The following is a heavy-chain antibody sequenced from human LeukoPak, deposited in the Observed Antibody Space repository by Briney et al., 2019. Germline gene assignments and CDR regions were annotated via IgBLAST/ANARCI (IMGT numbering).Heavy chain of an antibody. V-gene: IGHV4-38-2*01. Sequence: PSETLSLTCAVPGYSISSGYYWGWIRQPPGKGLEWIGSIYHSGSTYYNPSLKSRVTISVDTSKNQFSLKLSSVTAADTAVYYCARAPVGSGWVINWFDPWGQGTLVTVSS. D-gene: IGHD6-19*01. CDR1: GYSISSGYY. CDR3: ARAPVGSGWVINWFDP. CDR2: IYHSGST. J-gene: IGHJ5*02.